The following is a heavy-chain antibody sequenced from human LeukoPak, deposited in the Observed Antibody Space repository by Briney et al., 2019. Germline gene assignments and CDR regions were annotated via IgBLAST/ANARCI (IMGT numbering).Heavy chain of an antibody. CDR3: AKDRVSSSWYWFDP. CDR1: GGTFSTYA. J-gene: IGHJ5*02. V-gene: IGHV1-69*06. CDR2: IIPIFDTA. D-gene: IGHD6-13*01. Sequence: EASVKVSCKASGGTFSTYAISWVRQAPGQGLEWMGGIIPIFDTANYAQKFQGRVTITADKSTSTAYMELSSLRSEDTAVYYCAKDRVSSSWYWFDPWGQGTLVTVSS.